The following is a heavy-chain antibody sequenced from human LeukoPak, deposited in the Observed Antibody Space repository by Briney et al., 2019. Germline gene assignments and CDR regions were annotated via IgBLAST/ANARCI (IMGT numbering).Heavy chain of an antibody. CDR2: ISVSGGVR. V-gene: IGHV3-48*02. J-gene: IGHJ4*01. CDR1: GYPFSSYS. Sequence: PGGSLRLSCVASGYPFSSYSMNWIRQAPGKGLEWVSYISVSGGVRSYADSVKGRFTISRDDARNSLYLQMNSLKDEDTAVYYCARDRGYFYDQLDYWGHGTLVTVYS. D-gene: IGHD2/OR15-2a*01. CDR3: ARDRGYFYDQLDY.